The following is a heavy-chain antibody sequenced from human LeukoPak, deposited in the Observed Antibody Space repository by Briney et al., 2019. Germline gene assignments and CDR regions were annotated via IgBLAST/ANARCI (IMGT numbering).Heavy chain of an antibody. D-gene: IGHD3-22*01. V-gene: IGHV4-39*02. CDR1: GGSISSGSYY. CDR2: IFYSGNT. J-gene: IGHJ2*01. CDR3: ARGVTMIVVVIHDWYFDL. Sequence: SETLSLTCTVSGGSISSGSYYWGWVRQPPGKGLEYIGTIFYSGNTYYNPSLKSRVTMSVDTSKNHFSLKLSSVTAADTAVYYCARGVTMIVVVIHDWYFDLWGRGTLVTVSS.